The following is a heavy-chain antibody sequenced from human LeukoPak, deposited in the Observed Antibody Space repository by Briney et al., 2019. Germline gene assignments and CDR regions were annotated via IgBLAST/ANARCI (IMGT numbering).Heavy chain of an antibody. CDR2: ISGSGDST. CDR1: GFTFSRYA. CDR3: ARTPGSTDYRGYQYWFFDL. J-gene: IGHJ2*01. V-gene: IGHV3-23*01. D-gene: IGHD5-12*01. Sequence: GGSLRLSCAASGFTFSRYAMSWVRQAPGKGLEWVSGISGSGDSTYSADSVKGRFTISRDNSKKTLYLQMNSLRAEDTAVYYCARTPGSTDYRGYQYWFFDLWGRGTLVTVSS.